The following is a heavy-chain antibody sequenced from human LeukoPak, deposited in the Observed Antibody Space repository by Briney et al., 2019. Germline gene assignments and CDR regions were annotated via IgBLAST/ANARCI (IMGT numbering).Heavy chain of an antibody. J-gene: IGHJ5*02. CDR1: GGSLSSYY. CDR3: VTGKGPNWFDP. V-gene: IGHV4-59*01. Sequence: SETLSLTCTVSGGSLSSYYWSWIRQPPGKGLEWIGYIYYSGSTNYNPSLKSRVTISVDTSKNQFSLKLSSVTAADTAVYYCVTGKGPNWFDPWGQGTLVTVSS. CDR2: IYYSGST. D-gene: IGHD4-23*01.